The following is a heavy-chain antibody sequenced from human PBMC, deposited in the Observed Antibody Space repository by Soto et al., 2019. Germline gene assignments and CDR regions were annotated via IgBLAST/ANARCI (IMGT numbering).Heavy chain of an antibody. D-gene: IGHD3-10*01. Sequence: PGGSLRFSCAASGFTFSSYAMSWVRQAPGKGLEWVSAISGSGGSTYYADSVKGRFTISRDNSKNTLYLQMNSLRAEDTAVYYCAKDRYFYGSGEVAPPQDVYVWGQVTTVTESS. V-gene: IGHV3-23*01. CDR1: GFTFSSYA. J-gene: IGHJ6*02. CDR2: ISGSGGST. CDR3: AKDRYFYGSGEVAPPQDVYV.